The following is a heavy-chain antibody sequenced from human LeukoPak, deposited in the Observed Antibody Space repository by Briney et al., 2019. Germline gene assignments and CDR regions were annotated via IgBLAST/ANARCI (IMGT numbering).Heavy chain of an antibody. CDR2: IYQTKYT. J-gene: IGHJ4*02. D-gene: IGHD2-21*01. CDR3: ARIRCSPGDDSCYNY. CDR1: GVSFSGNY. V-gene: IGHV4-34*01. Sequence: SETLSLTCGVRGVSFSGNYWSWNRQSPGKGLEWIGEIYQTKYTTNNPSLKSRVTIWADTSVNQLSLTVTSVTAADTAIYYCARIRCSPGDDSCYNYWGRGTLVTVSS.